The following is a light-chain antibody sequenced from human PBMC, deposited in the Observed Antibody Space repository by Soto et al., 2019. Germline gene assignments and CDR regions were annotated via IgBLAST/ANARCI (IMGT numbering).Light chain of an antibody. J-gene: IGLJ1*01. CDR2: INT. Sequence: QSVLTQPPSVSGAPGQRVTISCAGGSSNIGAGYDVHWYQHIPGTAPKLLIYINTNRPSGVPDRFSGSRSGPSASLAITGLQAQDEAVYYCGVWDSSLTTYVFGPGTKVTVL. V-gene: IGLV1-40*01. CDR1: SSNIGAGYD. CDR3: GVWDSSLTTYV.